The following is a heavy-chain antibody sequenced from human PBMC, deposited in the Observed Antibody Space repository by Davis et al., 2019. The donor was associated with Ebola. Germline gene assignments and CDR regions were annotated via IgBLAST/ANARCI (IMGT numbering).Heavy chain of an antibody. CDR3: ARDLSVYSYGIIDY. D-gene: IGHD5-18*01. V-gene: IGHV3-9*01. J-gene: IGHJ4*02. CDR1: GFTFDDYA. CDR2: ISWNSGSI. Sequence: SLKISCAASGFTFDDYAMHWVRQAPGKGQEWVSGISWNSGSIGYADSVKGRFTISRDNAKNSLYLQMNSLRAEDTAVYYCARDLSVYSYGIIDYWGQGTLVTVSS.